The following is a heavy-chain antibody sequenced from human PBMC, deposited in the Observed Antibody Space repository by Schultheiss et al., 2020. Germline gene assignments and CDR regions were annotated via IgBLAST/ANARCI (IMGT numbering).Heavy chain of an antibody. CDR2: IYPGDSDT. CDR1: EYSFPNYW. V-gene: IGHV5-51*01. CDR3: ARVGSSSWEGWFDP. J-gene: IGHJ5*02. Sequence: GESLKISCQGSEYSFPNYWIGWVRQMPGKGLEWMGIIYPGDSDTRYSPSFQGQVTISADKSISTAYLQWSSLKASDTAVYYCARVGSSSWEGWFDPWGQGTLVTVSS. D-gene: IGHD6-13*01.